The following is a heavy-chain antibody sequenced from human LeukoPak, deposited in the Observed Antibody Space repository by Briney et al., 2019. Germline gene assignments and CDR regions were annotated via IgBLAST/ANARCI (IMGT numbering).Heavy chain of an antibody. Sequence: ASVKVSCKKSGYTFTGYHMHWVRQAPGQGLEWMGRINPNSGDTNYAQKFQGRVAMTRDTSISTAFMELTRLRSDDTAVYYCARDYCSSTSCLFDYWGQGTLVTVSS. CDR3: ARDYCSSTSCLFDY. CDR2: INPNSGDT. CDR1: GYTFTGYH. J-gene: IGHJ4*02. D-gene: IGHD2-2*01. V-gene: IGHV1-2*06.